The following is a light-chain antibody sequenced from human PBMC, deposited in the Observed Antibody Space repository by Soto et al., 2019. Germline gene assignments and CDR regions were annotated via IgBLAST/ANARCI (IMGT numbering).Light chain of an antibody. Sequence: DIPMTQSPSSVSASVGDRVTITCRASQGISSWVAWYQQRPGKAPNLLIYAASRLQSGVPSRFSGSGSGTEFTLNISSLQPEDFATYYCQQADTFPLTFCGGTKVEIK. CDR3: QQADTFPLT. CDR2: AAS. V-gene: IGKV1-12*01. J-gene: IGKJ4*01. CDR1: QGISSW.